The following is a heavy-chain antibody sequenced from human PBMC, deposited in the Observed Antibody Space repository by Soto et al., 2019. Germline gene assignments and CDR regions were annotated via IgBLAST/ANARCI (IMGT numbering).Heavy chain of an antibody. Sequence: PGGSLRLSCAASGFTFSSYAMHWVRQAPGKGLEWVAVISYDGSNKYYADSVKGRFTISRDNSKNTLYLQMSSLRAEDTAVYYCAKDYQAPDYWGQGTLVTVSS. CDR2: ISYDGSNK. CDR1: GFTFSSYA. V-gene: IGHV3-30-3*01. J-gene: IGHJ4*02. D-gene: IGHD3-16*02. CDR3: AKDYQAPDY.